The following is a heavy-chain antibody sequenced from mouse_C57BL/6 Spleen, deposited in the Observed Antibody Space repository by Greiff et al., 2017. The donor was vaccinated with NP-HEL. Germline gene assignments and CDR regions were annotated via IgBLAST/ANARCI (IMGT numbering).Heavy chain of an antibody. Sequence: EVKLMESGGDLVKPGGSLKLSCAASGFTFSSYGMSWVRQTPGKRLEWVGTISSGGSYTYYPDSVKGRFTISRDKDKNTLYLQMSSLKSEDTAMYYCARHPITTVVGDYAMDYWGQGTSVTVSS. J-gene: IGHJ4*01. V-gene: IGHV5-6*01. CDR3: ARHPITTVVGDYAMDY. CDR1: GFTFSSYG. CDR2: ISSGGSYT. D-gene: IGHD1-1*01.